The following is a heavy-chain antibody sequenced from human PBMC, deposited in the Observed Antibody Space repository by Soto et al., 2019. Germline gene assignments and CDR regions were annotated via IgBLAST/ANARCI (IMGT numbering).Heavy chain of an antibody. J-gene: IGHJ6*03. CDR2: ISASGDIT. CDR1: GFTFSRYA. CDR3: AKRSVVIPTAIAGYFYMDV. D-gene: IGHD2-2*02. Sequence: EVQLLESGGGWIQPGGSLRLSCVGSGFTFSRYAMSWVRQAPGKGLEWVSVISASGDITYNADSVKGRFTISRDNSKNTVYLQMNSLRGEDTAVYYCAKRSVVIPTAIAGYFYMDVWGKGTSVTVSS. V-gene: IGHV3-23*01.